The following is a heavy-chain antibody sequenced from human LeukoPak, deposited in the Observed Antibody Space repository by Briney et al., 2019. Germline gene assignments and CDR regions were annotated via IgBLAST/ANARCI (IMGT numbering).Heavy chain of an antibody. D-gene: IGHD1-1*01. CDR1: GFTFSTNW. CDR2: MNQDGSDK. J-gene: IGHJ3*02. V-gene: IGHV3-7*01. CDR3: ARHNWNDVAFDI. Sequence: PGGSLRLSCAASGFTFSTNWMSWVRQAPGKGLEWVANMNQDGSDKYYVDSVKGRFTISRENAKNSLYLQMNSLRAGDTAVYYCARHNWNDVAFDIWGQGTMVTVSS.